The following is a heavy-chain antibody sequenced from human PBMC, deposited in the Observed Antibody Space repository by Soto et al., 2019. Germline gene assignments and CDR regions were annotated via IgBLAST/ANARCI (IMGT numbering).Heavy chain of an antibody. CDR2: ISGSGGST. J-gene: IGHJ6*02. V-gene: IGHV3-23*01. Sequence: PXGSLILSCAASGFTFSSYAMSWLRQAPGKGLEWVSAISGSGGSTYYADSVKGRFTISRDNSKNTLYLQMNSLRAEDTAVYYCAKDRARFLEWSDLDYYYYGMDVWGQGNTVTVSS. CDR1: GFTFSSYA. D-gene: IGHD3-3*01. CDR3: AKDRARFLEWSDLDYYYYGMDV.